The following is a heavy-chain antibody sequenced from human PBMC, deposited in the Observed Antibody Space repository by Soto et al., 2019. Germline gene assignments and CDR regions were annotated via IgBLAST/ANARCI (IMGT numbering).Heavy chain of an antibody. J-gene: IGHJ6*02. D-gene: IGHD6-6*01. CDR2: INPNSGGT. CDR1: GYTFTGYY. CDR3: ARDYSAARPLNYYYYYGMDV. V-gene: IGHV1-2*04. Sequence: ASVKVSCKASGYTFTGYYMGWVRQAPGQGLEWMGWINPNSGGTNYAQKFQGWVTMTRDTSISTAYMELSRLRSDDTAVYYCARDYSAARPLNYYYYYGMDVWGHGTTVTVSS.